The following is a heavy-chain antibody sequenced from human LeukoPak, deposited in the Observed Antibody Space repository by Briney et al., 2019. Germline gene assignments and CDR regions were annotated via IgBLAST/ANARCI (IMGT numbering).Heavy chain of an antibody. CDR1: GGTFSSYA. D-gene: IGHD3-9*01. Sequence: SVKVSCKASGGTFSSYAISWVRRAPGQGLEWMGGIIPIFGTANYAQKFQGRVTITADESTSTAYMELSSLRSEDTAVYYCASCAKTRELRYCWFDPWGQGTLVTVSS. V-gene: IGHV1-69*13. J-gene: IGHJ5*02. CDR3: ASCAKTRELRYCWFDP. CDR2: IIPIFGTA.